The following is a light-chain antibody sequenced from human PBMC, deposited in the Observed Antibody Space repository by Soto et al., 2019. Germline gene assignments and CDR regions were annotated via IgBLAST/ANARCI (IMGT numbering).Light chain of an antibody. V-gene: IGKV1-9*01. CDR2: AAS. CDR3: HQLNSYPT. Sequence: DIQLTQSPSFLSASVGDRVTITCRASQGISSYLAWYQQKPGKAPKLLIYAASTLQSGVPSRFSGSGSGTEFTLTISSLQPEDFATYYCHQLNSYPTFGPGTKLDIK. J-gene: IGKJ3*01. CDR1: QGISSY.